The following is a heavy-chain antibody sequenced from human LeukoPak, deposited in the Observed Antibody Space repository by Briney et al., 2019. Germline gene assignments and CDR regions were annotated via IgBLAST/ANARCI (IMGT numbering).Heavy chain of an antibody. D-gene: IGHD3-22*01. CDR2: ISYSGGT. J-gene: IGHJ3*02. V-gene: IGHV4-39*02. CDR3: AREVEYYDSSGYRPHAFDI. Sequence: SETLSLTCTVSGGSISISNYYWGWTRQPPGKGLEWFGSISYSGGTSYNPSLRSRVTISVDTSKNQFSLKLNSVTAADTAVYYCAREVEYYDSSGYRPHAFDIWGQGTLVTVSS. CDR1: GGSISISNYY.